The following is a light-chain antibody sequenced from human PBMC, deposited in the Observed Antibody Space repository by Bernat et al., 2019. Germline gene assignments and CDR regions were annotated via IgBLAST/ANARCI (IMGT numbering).Light chain of an antibody. CDR2: DAS. Sequence: EIVMTQSPATLSVSPGERATLSCWASQSVGSYFAWYQQKPGQPPRLLIYDASTRATGVPGRFSGSGAGTDFTLTISSLQSEDFAVYYCLQYNYWHLTFGQGTRLEIK. V-gene: IGKV3-15*01. CDR3: LQYNYWHLT. CDR1: QSVGSY. J-gene: IGKJ5*01.